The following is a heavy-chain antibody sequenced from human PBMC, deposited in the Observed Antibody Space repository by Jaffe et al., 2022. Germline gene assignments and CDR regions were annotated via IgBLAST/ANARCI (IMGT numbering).Heavy chain of an antibody. CDR1: GGSISSSSYY. Sequence: QLQLQESGPGLVKPSETLSLTCTVSGGSISSSSYYWGWIRQPPGKGLEWIGSIYYSGSTYYNPSLKSRVTISVDTSKNQFSLKLSSVTAADTAVYYCARGFNIVVVPAAINWFDPWGQGTLVTVSS. CDR2: IYYSGST. CDR3: ARGFNIVVVPAAINWFDP. J-gene: IGHJ5*02. D-gene: IGHD2-2*01. V-gene: IGHV4-39*01.